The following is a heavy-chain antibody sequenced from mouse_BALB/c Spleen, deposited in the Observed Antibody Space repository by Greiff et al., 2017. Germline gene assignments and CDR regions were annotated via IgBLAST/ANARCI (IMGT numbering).Heavy chain of an antibody. CDR1: GFAFSSYD. Sequence: DVKLVESGGGLVKPGGSLKLSCAASGFAFSSYDMSWVRQTPEKRLEWVAYIISGGGSTYHPDTVKGRFTISRDNAKNTLYLQMSSLKSEDTAMYYCARPTVYYAMDYWGQGTSVTVSS. CDR3: ARPTVYYAMDY. CDR2: IISGGGST. J-gene: IGHJ4*01. V-gene: IGHV5-12-1*01.